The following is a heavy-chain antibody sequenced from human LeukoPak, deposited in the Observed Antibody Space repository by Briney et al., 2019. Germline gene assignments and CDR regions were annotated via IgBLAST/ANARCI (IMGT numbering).Heavy chain of an antibody. CDR1: GFTFSSYG. D-gene: IGHD2-2*02. CDR2: ISYEGKNK. V-gene: IGHV3-30*18. CDR3: AKDGTPRIVVVPAAIDY. J-gene: IGHJ4*02. Sequence: GGSLRLPCAASGFTFSSYGMHGVRQAPGKGRKWVAVISYEGKNKYYADSVKGRFTISRDNSKNTLYLQMNSLRAEDTAVYYCAKDGTPRIVVVPAAIDYWGQGTLVTVSS.